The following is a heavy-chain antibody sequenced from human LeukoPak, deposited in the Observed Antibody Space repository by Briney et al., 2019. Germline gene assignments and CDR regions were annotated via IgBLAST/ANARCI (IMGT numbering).Heavy chain of an antibody. V-gene: IGHV4-30-4*08. D-gene: IGHD1-14*01. CDR3: ARVQNRDAFDI. CDR1: GGSISSGDYY. CDR2: IYYSGST. J-gene: IGHJ3*02. Sequence: PSQTLSLTCTVSGGSISSGDYYWSWIRQHPGKGLEWIGYIYYSGSTYYNPSLKSRVTISVDTSKNQFSLKLSSVTAADTAVYYCARVQNRDAFDIWGQGTMVTVSS.